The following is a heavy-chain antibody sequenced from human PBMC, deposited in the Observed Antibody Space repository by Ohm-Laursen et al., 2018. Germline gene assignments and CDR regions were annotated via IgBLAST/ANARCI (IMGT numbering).Heavy chain of an antibody. J-gene: IGHJ4*02. CDR3: AKDEMDDSSGRGGY. V-gene: IGHV3-23*01. CDR1: GFTFSSYA. Sequence: SLRLSCAASGFTFSSYAMSWVRQAPGKGLEWVSAISGSGADAYYADSVKGRFTISRDNSKNTLYLQMNSLRAEDTAVYYCAKDEMDDSSGRGGYWGQGTLVTVSS. D-gene: IGHD3-22*01. CDR2: ISGSGADA.